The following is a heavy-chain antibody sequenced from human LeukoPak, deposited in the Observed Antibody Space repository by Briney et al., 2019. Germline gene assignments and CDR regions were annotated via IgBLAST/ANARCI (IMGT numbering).Heavy chain of an antibody. V-gene: IGHV3-30-3*01. Sequence: GRSLRLSCAASGFTFSSYAMHWVRQAPGKGLEWVAVISYDGSNKYYADSVKGRFTISRDNSKNTLYLQMNSLRAEDTAVYYCAKEEGLRPYDSDLYWGQGTLVTVSS. CDR1: GFTFSSYA. D-gene: IGHD3-3*01. CDR2: ISYDGSNK. CDR3: AKEEGLRPYDSDLY. J-gene: IGHJ4*02.